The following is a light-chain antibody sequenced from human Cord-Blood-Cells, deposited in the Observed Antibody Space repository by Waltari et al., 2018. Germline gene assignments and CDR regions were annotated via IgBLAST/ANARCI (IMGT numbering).Light chain of an antibody. CDR2: GNS. V-gene: IGLV1-40*01. CDR3: QSYDSSFYV. Sequence: QSVLTQPPSVSGAPGQRVTISCTGSSSTHGAGSDVHGYPQLPGTAPKLLIYGNSNRPSGVPDRFSGSKSGTSASLAITGLQAEDEADYYCQSYDSSFYVFGTGTKVTVL. CDR1: SSTHGAGSD. J-gene: IGLJ1*01.